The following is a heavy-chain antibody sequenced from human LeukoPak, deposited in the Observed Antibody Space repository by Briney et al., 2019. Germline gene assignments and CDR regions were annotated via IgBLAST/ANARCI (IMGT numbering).Heavy chain of an antibody. Sequence: PGGSLRLSCAASGFTFSNSIIHWVRQALGKGLEWVAVTTTDGNLKIYTDSVKGRFTISRDNSKNTLYLQMNSLRVDDTAVYYCATDPTLGAPDYFDYWGQGTLVTVSS. J-gene: IGHJ4*02. CDR2: TTTDGNLK. CDR1: GFTFSNSI. V-gene: IGHV3-30*04. D-gene: IGHD1-26*01. CDR3: ATDPTLGAPDYFDY.